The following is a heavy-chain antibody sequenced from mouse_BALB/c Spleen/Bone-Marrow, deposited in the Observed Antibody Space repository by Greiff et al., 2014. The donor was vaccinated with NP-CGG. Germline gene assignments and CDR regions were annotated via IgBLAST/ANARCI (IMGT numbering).Heavy chain of an antibody. V-gene: IGHV3-1*02. CDR1: GYSITSGYS. CDR3: ARDQGYYAMDY. J-gene: IGHJ4*01. Sequence: VQLQQSGPDLVKPSQSLSLTCTVTGYSITSGYSWHWIRQFPGNKLEWMGYIHYSGSTNYNPSLKSRISITRDTSKTKFFLQLNSGTTEDTATYYCARDQGYYAMDYWGQGTSVTVSS. CDR2: IHYSGST.